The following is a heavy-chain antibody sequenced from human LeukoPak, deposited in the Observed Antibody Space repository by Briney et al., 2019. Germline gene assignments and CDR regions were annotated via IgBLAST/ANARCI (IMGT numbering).Heavy chain of an antibody. CDR2: IKKDGSEK. D-gene: IGHD2-15*01. CDR1: GFTFSSYW. CDR3: GRGIFGPHYYDI. V-gene: IGHV3-7*01. Sequence: PGGSLRLSCAASGFTFSSYWMSWVRQAPGKGLEWVANIKKDGSEKYYVDSVKGRFTITRDNAKNSLYLQMNSVRADDTALYCCGRGIFGPHYYDIWGQGTMVTVSS. J-gene: IGHJ3*02.